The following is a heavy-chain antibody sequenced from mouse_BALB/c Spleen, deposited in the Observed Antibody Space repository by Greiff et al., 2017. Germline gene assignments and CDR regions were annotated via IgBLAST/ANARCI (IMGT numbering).Heavy chain of an antibody. V-gene: IGHV1-7*01. CDR3: ARGDGNLVMDY. CDR2: INPSTGYT. Sequence: VQLQQSGAELAKPGASVKMSCKASGYTFTSYWMHWVKQRPGQGLEWIGYINPSTGYTEYNQKFKDKATLTADKSSSTAYMQLSSLTSEDSAVYYCARGDGNLVMDYWGQGTSVTVSS. D-gene: IGHD2-1*01. CDR1: GYTFTSYW. J-gene: IGHJ4*01.